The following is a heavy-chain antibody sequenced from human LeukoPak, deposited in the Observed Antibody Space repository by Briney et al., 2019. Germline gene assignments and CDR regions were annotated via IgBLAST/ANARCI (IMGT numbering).Heavy chain of an antibody. CDR2: IKRDGSER. CDR3: EGGVT. CDR1: GFTFSNYW. Sequence: GGSLRLSCTASGFTFSNYWMNWFRQAPGKGLEWVANIKRDGSERYYVDSVRGRFTISRDNAKNSLYLQMNNLRVEDTAVYYCEGGVTWGQGLMVTVSP. V-gene: IGHV3-7*01. J-gene: IGHJ3*01. D-gene: IGHD5/OR15-5a*01.